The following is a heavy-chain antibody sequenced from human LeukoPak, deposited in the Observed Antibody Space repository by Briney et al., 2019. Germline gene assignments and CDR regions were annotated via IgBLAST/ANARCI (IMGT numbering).Heavy chain of an antibody. D-gene: IGHD2-2*01. V-gene: IGHV3-7*01. J-gene: IGHJ4*02. Sequence: PGGSLRLSCVVSGFTLSSDWMSWVHQAPGKGLEWVANIKKDGIEEYYVESVKGRFTISRDNAKNSLSLQMNSLRAEDTAVYYCARGRYSSRSGGYYFDIWGQGTLVTVSS. CDR3: ARGRYSSRSGGYYFDI. CDR2: IKKDGIEE. CDR1: GFTLSSDW.